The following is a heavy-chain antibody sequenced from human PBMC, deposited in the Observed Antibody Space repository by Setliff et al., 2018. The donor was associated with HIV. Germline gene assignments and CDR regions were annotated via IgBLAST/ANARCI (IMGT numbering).Heavy chain of an antibody. V-gene: IGHV4-34*01. CDR2: INHSGST. Sequence: SETLSLTCAVYGGSFISYYWTWIRQPPGKGLEWIGEINHSGSTNYNPSLKSRVTISVDTSKNQFSLKLSSVTAADTAVYYCARVDCSSTSCYRDYYYYMDVWGKGTTVTVSS. J-gene: IGHJ6*03. D-gene: IGHD2-2*01. CDR3: ARVDCSSTSCYRDYYYYMDV. CDR1: GGSFISYY.